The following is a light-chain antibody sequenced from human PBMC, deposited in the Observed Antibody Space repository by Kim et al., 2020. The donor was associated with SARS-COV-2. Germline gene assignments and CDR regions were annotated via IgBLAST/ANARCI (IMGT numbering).Light chain of an antibody. CDR1: QSISSY. CDR3: QQSHSIPFT. Sequence: ASVWDRLTITCRASQSISSYLNWYQQKPGKAPKLLIYGASSLQSGVPSRFSGSGSGTDFTLTISSLQPEDFATYYCQQSHSIPFTFGPGTKVDIK. CDR2: GAS. J-gene: IGKJ3*01. V-gene: IGKV1-39*01.